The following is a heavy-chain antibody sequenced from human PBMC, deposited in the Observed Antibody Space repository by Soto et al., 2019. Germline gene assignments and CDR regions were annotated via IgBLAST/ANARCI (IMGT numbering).Heavy chain of an antibody. CDR3: AIYHWNDGGHCDS. D-gene: IGHD1-1*01. V-gene: IGHV4-30-2*01. CDR2: IYHRGGT. Sequence: QLQLQESGSRLVNPSQTLSLTCAVSGDSITSGDYSWSWIRQPPGKGLEYIGYIYHRGGTYYSPSLGGGVIISVARAKNQFSLELSSVTAADTAVYFCAIYHWNDGGHCDSWGQGTLVTVSS. J-gene: IGHJ4*02. CDR1: GDSITSGDYS.